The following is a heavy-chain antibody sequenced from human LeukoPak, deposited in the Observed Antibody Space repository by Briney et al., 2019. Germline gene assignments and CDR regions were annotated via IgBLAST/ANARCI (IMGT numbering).Heavy chain of an antibody. CDR1: GGSLSSYY. CDR3: ARWSKGYYDSSGYYYEAWFDP. D-gene: IGHD3-22*01. J-gene: IGHJ5*02. CDR2: IYYSGST. V-gene: IGHV4-59*01. Sequence: PSETLSLTCTVSGGSLSSYYWSWLRQPPGTGLEGIGYIYYSGSTNYNPSLTSRVTISVDTSKNHFSLKLSSLTAADTAVYYCARWSKGYYDSSGYYYEAWFDPWGQGTLVTVSS.